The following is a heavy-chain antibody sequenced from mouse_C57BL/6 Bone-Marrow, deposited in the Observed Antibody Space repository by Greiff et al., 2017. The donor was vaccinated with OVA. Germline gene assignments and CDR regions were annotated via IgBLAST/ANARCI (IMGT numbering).Heavy chain of an antibody. CDR1: GYTFTNYW. J-gene: IGHJ2*01. V-gene: IGHV1-63*01. CDR3: ARAPDGYYVYYFDY. Sequence: QVQLQQSGAELVRPGTSVKMSCKASGYTFTNYWIGWAKQRPGHGLEWIGDIYPGGGYTNYNEKFKGKATLTADKSSSTAYLQFSSLTSEDSAIYYCARAPDGYYVYYFDYWGQGTTLTVSS. CDR2: IYPGGGYT. D-gene: IGHD2-3*01.